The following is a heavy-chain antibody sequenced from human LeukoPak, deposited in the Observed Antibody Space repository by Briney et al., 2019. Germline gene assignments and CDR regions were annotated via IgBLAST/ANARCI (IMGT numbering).Heavy chain of an antibody. Sequence: GGSLRLSCAASGFTFSSYGMHWVRQAPGKGLEWVAIISNDGSEKFHADSVKGRFTITRDTSQNTLYLQMNSLRAEDTAVYYCARAYDFWSGYYHYYYGMDVWGQGTTVTVSS. J-gene: IGHJ6*02. CDR2: ISNDGSEK. CDR1: GFTFSSYG. D-gene: IGHD3-3*01. V-gene: IGHV3-30*03. CDR3: ARAYDFWSGYYHYYYGMDV.